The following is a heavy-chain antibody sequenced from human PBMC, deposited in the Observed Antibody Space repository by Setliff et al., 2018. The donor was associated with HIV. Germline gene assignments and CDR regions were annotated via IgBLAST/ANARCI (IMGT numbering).Heavy chain of an antibody. CDR1: GDSISSSIYY. V-gene: IGHV4-39*01. D-gene: IGHD6-6*01. CDR3: ARGGSTSSPIDYHYYIDV. Sequence: PSETLSLTCTVPGDSISSSIYYWGWVRQPPGKGLEWIGGIYYTGSPFYNPSLKSRVTISVDTSNNQFSLKLSSVTAADTAVYYCARGGSTSSPIDYHYYIDVWGKGTTGTVSS. J-gene: IGHJ6*03. CDR2: IYYTGSP.